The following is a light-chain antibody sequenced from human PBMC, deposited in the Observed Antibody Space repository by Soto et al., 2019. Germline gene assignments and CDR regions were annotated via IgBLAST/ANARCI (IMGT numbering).Light chain of an antibody. CDR2: AAS. CDR3: QHYNSYSEA. CDR1: QSIASY. J-gene: IGKJ1*01. Sequence: DIEMTQSPSSLSASVGDRVTITCRARQSIASYLNWYQHKPGKAPKLLIYAASSLQRGVPSRFSGSGSGTEFTLTISSLQPDDFATYYCQHYNSYSEAFGQGTKVDIK. V-gene: IGKV1-5*01.